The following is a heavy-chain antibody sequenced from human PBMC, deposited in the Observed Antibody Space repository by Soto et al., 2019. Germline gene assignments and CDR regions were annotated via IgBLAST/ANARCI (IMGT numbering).Heavy chain of an antibody. Sequence: PSETLSLTCTVSGGSISSGGYYWSWIRQHPGKGLEWIGYIYYSGSTYYNPSLKSRVTISVDTSKNQFSLKLSSVTAADTAVYYCASWYYYDSEAGMDVWGQGTTVTVSS. CDR1: GGSISSGGYY. V-gene: IGHV4-31*03. D-gene: IGHD3-22*01. J-gene: IGHJ6*02. CDR3: ASWYYYDSEAGMDV. CDR2: IYYSGST.